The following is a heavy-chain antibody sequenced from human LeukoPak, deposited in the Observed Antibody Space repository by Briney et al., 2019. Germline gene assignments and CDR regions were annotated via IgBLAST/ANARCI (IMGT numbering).Heavy chain of an antibody. Sequence: GGSLRLSCAASGFTFSSYEMNWVRQAPGKGLEWVAVISYDGANQYYADSVKGRFTISRDHSNDTLYLQMNSLRAEDTAIYYCVRAQDIGVHPDFWGQGTLVTVSS. J-gene: IGHJ4*02. CDR1: GFTFSSYE. CDR2: ISYDGANQ. D-gene: IGHD2-15*01. CDR3: VRAQDIGVHPDF. V-gene: IGHV3-30*04.